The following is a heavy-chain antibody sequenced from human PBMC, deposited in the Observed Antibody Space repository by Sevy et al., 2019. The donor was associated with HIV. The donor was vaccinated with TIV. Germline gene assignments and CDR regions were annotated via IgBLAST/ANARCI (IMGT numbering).Heavy chain of an antibody. D-gene: IGHD2-15*01. J-gene: IGHJ3*02. V-gene: IGHV3-23*01. CDR1: GFTFSSYA. CDR2: ISGSGGST. CDR3: AKTYQPGYCSGGSCYSGSRGAFDI. Sequence: GGSLRLSCAASGFTFSSYAMSWVRQAPGKGLEWVSAISGSGGSTYYADSVKGRFTISRDNSKNTLYLLMNSLRAEDTAVYYCAKTYQPGYCSGGSCYSGSRGAFDIWGQGTMVTVSS.